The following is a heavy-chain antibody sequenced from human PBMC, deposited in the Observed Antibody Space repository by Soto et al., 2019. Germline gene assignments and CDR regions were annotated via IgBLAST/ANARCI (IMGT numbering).Heavy chain of an antibody. CDR2: MNPNSGNT. J-gene: IGHJ6*02. D-gene: IGHD1-1*01. CDR3: ARETTGTTGMEL. Sequence: QVQRVQSGAEVKKPGASVKVSCKASGYTFTSYDINWVRQATGQGLEWMGWMNPNSGNTGYAQKFQGRVTMTRNTCITTAYMAPSSLRSEHTAVYNWARETTGTTGMELWGQGTTVTVSS. V-gene: IGHV1-8*01. CDR1: GYTFTSYD.